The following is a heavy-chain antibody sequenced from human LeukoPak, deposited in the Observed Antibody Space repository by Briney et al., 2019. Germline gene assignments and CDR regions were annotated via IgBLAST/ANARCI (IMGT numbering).Heavy chain of an antibody. D-gene: IGHD3-22*01. V-gene: IGHV4-4*07. CDR2: VYASGYS. CDR3: ARDGLYSNGYSYFDY. CDR1: GGSFSDYH. Sequence: SETLSLTCTVSGGSFSDYHWSSIRQPAGKRLEWIGRVYASGYSNYNPSLRSRVTMSLDTSKKQLSLRLSSVTAADTAVYYCARDGLYSNGYSYFDYWGQGTLVTVSP. J-gene: IGHJ4*02.